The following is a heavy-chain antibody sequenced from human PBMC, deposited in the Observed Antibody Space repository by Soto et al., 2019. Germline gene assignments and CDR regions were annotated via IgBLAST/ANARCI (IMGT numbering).Heavy chain of an antibody. V-gene: IGHV1-69*13. D-gene: IGHD3-10*01. Sequence: SVKVSCKASGGTFSSYAISWVRQAPGQGLEWMGGIIPIFGTANYAQKFQGRVTITADESTSTAYMELSSLRSEDTAVYYCAREWLGRGKNWFDPWGQGTMVTVYS. CDR3: AREWLGRGKNWFDP. CDR2: IIPIFGTA. J-gene: IGHJ5*02. CDR1: GGTFSSYA.